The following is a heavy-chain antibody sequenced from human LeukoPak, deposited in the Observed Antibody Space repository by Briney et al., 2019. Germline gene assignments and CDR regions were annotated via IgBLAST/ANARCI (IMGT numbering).Heavy chain of an antibody. D-gene: IGHD1-26*01. CDR3: AREGIVGATMGFDY. Sequence: GGSLRLSCAASGFTFSSYAMSWVRQAPGKGLEWVAVIWYDGSNKYYADSVKGRFTISRDNSKNTLYLQMNSLRAEDTAVYYCAREGIVGATMGFDYWGQGTLVTVSS. CDR2: IWYDGSNK. J-gene: IGHJ4*02. V-gene: IGHV3-33*08. CDR1: GFTFSSYA.